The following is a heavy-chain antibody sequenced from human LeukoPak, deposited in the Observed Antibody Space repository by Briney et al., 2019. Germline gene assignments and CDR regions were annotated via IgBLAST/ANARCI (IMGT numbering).Heavy chain of an antibody. D-gene: IGHD5-12*01. J-gene: IGHJ4*02. CDR1: GGSISNYY. V-gene: IGHV4-4*09. CDR3: TRIPLGYSGAYYFDS. CDR2: VYISGST. Sequence: SETLSLTCSVSGGSISNYYWSWIRQPPGKGLEWIGYVYISGSTNYNPSLRSRVTIALDTSKRHFSLKLSSVTAADTALYYCTRIPLGYSGAYYFDSWAQETLVTVSS.